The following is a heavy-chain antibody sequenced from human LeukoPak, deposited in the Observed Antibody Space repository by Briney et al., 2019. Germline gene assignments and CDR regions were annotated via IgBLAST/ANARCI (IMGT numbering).Heavy chain of an antibody. CDR1: GGSISSSSYY. J-gene: IGHJ1*01. V-gene: IGHV3-23*01. D-gene: IGHD3-22*01. CDR2: ISGSGGST. CDR3: ARDPWADSSGFPLHH. Sequence: ETLSLTCTVSGGSISSSSYYWGWIRQPPGKGLEWVSAISGSGGSTYYADSVKGRFTISRDNAKNSLYLQMNSLRTEDTAVYYCARDPWADSSGFPLHHWGQGTLVTVSS.